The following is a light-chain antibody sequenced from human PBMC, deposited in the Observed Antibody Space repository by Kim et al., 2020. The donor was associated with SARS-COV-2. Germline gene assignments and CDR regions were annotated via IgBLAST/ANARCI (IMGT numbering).Light chain of an antibody. Sequence: RATINCKSSQSVLYSSNNQNYLAWYQQKPGQPPKLLIYWASTRQYGVPDRFSGSGSGTDFTLAISSLQAEDVAVYYCQQYYTTPYTLGQGTKLEL. CDR1: QSVLYSSNNQNY. J-gene: IGKJ2*01. V-gene: IGKV4-1*01. CDR2: WAS. CDR3: QQYYTTPYT.